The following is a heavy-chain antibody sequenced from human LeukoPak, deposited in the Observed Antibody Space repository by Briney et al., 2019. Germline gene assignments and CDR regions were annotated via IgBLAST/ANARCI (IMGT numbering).Heavy chain of an antibody. V-gene: IGHV3-30*03. Sequence: GGSLRLSCAASGFTFSSYGMHWVRQAPGKGLEWVAVISYDGSNKYYADSVKGRFTISRDNSKNTLYLQMNSLRAEDTAVYYCAREGRLRFLEWVLWYWGQGTLVTVSS. CDR2: ISYDGSNK. D-gene: IGHD3-3*01. CDR1: GFTFSSYG. CDR3: AREGRLRFLEWVLWY. J-gene: IGHJ4*02.